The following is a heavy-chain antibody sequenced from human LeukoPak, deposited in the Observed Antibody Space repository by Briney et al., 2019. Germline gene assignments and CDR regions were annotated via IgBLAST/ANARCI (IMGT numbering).Heavy chain of an antibody. J-gene: IGHJ5*02. CDR1: GFTFSSYS. CDR2: ISSSSSYI. CDR3: ARDAVSGIAAAGRGIDP. V-gene: IGHV3-21*01. Sequence: GGSLRLSCAASGFTFSSYSMNWVRQAPGKGLEWVSSISSSSSYIYYADSVKGRFTISRDNAKNSLYLQMNSLRAEDTAVYYCARDAVSGIAAAGRGIDPWGQGTLVTVSS. D-gene: IGHD6-13*01.